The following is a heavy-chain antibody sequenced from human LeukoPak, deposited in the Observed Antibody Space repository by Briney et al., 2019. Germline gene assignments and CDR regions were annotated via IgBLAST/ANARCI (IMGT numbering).Heavy chain of an antibody. D-gene: IGHD5-12*01. CDR1: GGSISSYY. CDR2: IYYSGTT. J-gene: IGHJ5*02. V-gene: IGHV4-59*12. Sequence: SETLSLTWTVAGGSISSYYWSWIRQPPGKGLEWIGYIYYSGTTNYNPSLKSRVTISVDTSKNQFSLKLSSVTAADTAVYYCASYSSGYGGSWGQGTLVTVSS. CDR3: ASYSSGYGGS.